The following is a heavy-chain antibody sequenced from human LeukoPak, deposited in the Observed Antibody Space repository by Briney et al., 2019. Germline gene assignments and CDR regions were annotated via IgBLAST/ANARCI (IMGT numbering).Heavy chain of an antibody. CDR3: AKRPGAQHYYYGMGV. CDR2: ISYDGSNK. D-gene: IGHD7-27*01. V-gene: IGHV3-30*18. J-gene: IGHJ6*02. Sequence: HPGRSLRLSCAASGFTFSSYGMHWVRQAPGKGLEWVAVISYDGSNKYYADSVKGRFTTSRDNSENTLYLQMNSLRAEDTAVYYCAKRPGAQHYYYGMGVWGQGTTVTVSS. CDR1: GFTFSSYG.